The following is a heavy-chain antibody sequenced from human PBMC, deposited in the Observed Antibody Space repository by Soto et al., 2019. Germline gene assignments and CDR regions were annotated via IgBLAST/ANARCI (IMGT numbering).Heavy chain of an antibody. D-gene: IGHD3-3*01. Sequence: QPQLVQSGAEAKKPGASVKVSCKASGYTITNYAIHWVRQAPGQGLEWMGWINAGNGNTKYSQNFQGRVTITRDTSARTAYLELISVRSEDTAGYVCARSDMTVAAPFNIWCQGTKVTVSS. J-gene: IGHJ3*02. CDR2: INAGNGNT. CDR3: ARSDMTVAAPFNI. V-gene: IGHV1-3*01. CDR1: GYTITNYA.